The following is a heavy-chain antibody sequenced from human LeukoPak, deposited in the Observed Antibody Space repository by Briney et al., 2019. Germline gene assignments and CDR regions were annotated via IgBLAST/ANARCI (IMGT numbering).Heavy chain of an antibody. J-gene: IGHJ5*02. CDR1: GYTFTGYY. D-gene: IGHD1-26*01. V-gene: IGHV1-2*02. Sequence: ASVKVSCKASGYTFTGYYMHWVRQAPGQGLEWMGWIKPNSGGTNYAQKFQGRVTMTRDTSISTAYMELSRLRSADTAVYYCARMDGDSGSYSWFDPWGQGTLVTVSS. CDR3: ARMDGDSGSYSWFDP. CDR2: IKPNSGGT.